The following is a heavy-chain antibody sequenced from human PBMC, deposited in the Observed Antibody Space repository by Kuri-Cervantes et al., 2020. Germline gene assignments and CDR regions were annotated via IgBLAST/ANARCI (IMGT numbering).Heavy chain of an antibody. CDR2: ISNSGGST. Sequence: GESLKISCAASGFIFSAYEMNWVRQAPGKGLDWVSYISNSGGSTYYADSVKGRFTISRDNSKNTLYLQMNSLRAEDTAVYYCAKGSPLDYWGQGTLVTVSS. CDR1: GFIFSAYE. J-gene: IGHJ4*02. CDR3: AKGSPLDY. D-gene: IGHD1-14*01. V-gene: IGHV3-23*01.